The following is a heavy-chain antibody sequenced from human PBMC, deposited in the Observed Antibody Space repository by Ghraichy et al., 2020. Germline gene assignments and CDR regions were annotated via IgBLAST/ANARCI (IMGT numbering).Heavy chain of an antibody. Sequence: GGSLRLSCEASGISFSSYEFNWVRQAPGKGLEWVSYITSSGSTMLYADSVKGRFTISRDNATKSLYLQMNSLGAEDTACYYCAREIVMTRGDALDIWGQGTMVTVSS. CDR1: GISFSSYE. J-gene: IGHJ3*02. D-gene: IGHD3-16*01. CDR2: ITSSGSTM. CDR3: AREIVMTRGDALDI. V-gene: IGHV3-48*03.